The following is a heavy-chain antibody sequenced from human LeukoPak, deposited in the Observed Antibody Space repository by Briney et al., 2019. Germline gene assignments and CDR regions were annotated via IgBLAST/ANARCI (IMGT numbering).Heavy chain of an antibody. V-gene: IGHV1-8*03. CDR2: MNPNSGNT. CDR1: GYTFTSYD. CDR3: ARVFTAARGLENWFDP. D-gene: IGHD6-6*01. J-gene: IGHJ5*02. Sequence: ASVKVSCKASGYTFTSYDINWVRQATGQGLEWMGWMNPNSGNTGYAQKFQGRVTITRNTSISTAYMELSSPRSEDTAVYYCARVFTAARGLENWFDPWGQGTLVTVSS.